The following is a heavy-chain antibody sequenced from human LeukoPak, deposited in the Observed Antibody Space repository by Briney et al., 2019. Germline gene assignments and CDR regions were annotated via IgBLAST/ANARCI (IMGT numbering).Heavy chain of an antibody. V-gene: IGHV3-9*01. CDR1: GFTFDDYA. Sequence: GGSLRLSCAASGFTFDDYAMHWVRQAPGKGLEWVSGISWNSGSIGYADSVKGRFTISRDNAKNSLYLQMNSLRAEDTALYYCAKESIEEVVTPYFDYWGQGTLVTVSS. CDR2: ISWNSGSI. CDR3: AKESIEEVVTPYFDY. D-gene: IGHD2-15*01. J-gene: IGHJ4*02.